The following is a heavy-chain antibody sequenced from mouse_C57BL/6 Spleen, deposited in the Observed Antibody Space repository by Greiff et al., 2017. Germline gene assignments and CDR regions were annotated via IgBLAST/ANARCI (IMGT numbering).Heavy chain of an antibody. CDR3: ARYHYGSSYWYFDV. J-gene: IGHJ1*03. V-gene: IGHV1-82*01. D-gene: IGHD1-1*01. CDR2: IYPGDGDT. Sequence: QVQLQQSGPELVKPGASVKISCKASGYAFSSSWMNWVKQRPGKGLEWIGRIYPGDGDTNYNGKFKGKDTLTADKSSSTAYMQLSSLTSEDSAVYFCARYHYGSSYWYFDVWGTGTTVTVSS. CDR1: GYAFSSSW.